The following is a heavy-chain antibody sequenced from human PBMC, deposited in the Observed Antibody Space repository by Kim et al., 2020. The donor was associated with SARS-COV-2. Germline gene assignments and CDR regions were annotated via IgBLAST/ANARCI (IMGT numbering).Heavy chain of an antibody. CDR2: VSYEGRNT. CDR3: VKEAAVTTVVVDYYFDY. J-gene: IGHJ4*02. Sequence: GGSLRLSCVASGFTFSNYGMHWVRQAPGKGLEWVGIVSYEGRNTYYAGSVEGRFTISRDNSKNTLYLHMNSLRTEDTALYYCVKEAAVTTVVVDYYFDYWGQGTLVAVSS. CDR1: GFTFSNYG. V-gene: IGHV3-30*18. D-gene: IGHD2-15*01.